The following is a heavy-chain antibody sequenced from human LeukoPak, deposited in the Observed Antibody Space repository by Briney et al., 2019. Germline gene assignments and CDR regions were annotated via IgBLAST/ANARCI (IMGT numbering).Heavy chain of an antibody. D-gene: IGHD6-6*01. CDR3: ATYSSSSGGFDY. CDR2: INPSGGST. J-gene: IGHJ4*02. V-gene: IGHV1-46*01. CDR1: GFTFSSYG. Sequence: NPGRSLRLSCAASGFTFSSYGMHWVRQAPGQGLEWMGIINPSGGSTSYAQKFQGRVTMTRDTSTSTVYMELSSLRSEDTAVYYCATYSSSSGGFDYWGQGTLVTVSS.